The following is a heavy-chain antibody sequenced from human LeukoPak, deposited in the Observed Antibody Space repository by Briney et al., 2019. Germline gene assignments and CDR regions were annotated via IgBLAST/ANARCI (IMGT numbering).Heavy chain of an antibody. CDR3: AKYVWGSYPTFEDY. CDR1: GGSISSYY. D-gene: IGHD3-16*02. Sequence: PSETLSLTCTVSGGSISSYYWSWIRQPPGKGLEWMGYIPYSGSTNYNPSLKSRRTISVDTSKNQFSLKLSSVTAADTAVYYCAKYVWGSYPTFEDYWGQGTLVTVSS. J-gene: IGHJ4*02. V-gene: IGHV4-59*01. CDR2: IPYSGST.